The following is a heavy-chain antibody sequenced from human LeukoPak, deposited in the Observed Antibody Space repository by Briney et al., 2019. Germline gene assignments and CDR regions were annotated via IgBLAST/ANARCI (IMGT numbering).Heavy chain of an antibody. CDR3: ARSPYTSGWYGVGY. J-gene: IGHJ4*02. D-gene: IGHD6-19*01. Sequence: PGGSLRLSRAASGFTFSSYWMSWVRQAPGKGLEWVASIKQDGSEKYYVDSVKGRFTISRDNAKNSLYLQLNSLRAEDTAVYYCARSPYTSGWYGVGYWGQGTLVTVSS. CDR1: GFTFSSYW. V-gene: IGHV3-7*01. CDR2: IKQDGSEK.